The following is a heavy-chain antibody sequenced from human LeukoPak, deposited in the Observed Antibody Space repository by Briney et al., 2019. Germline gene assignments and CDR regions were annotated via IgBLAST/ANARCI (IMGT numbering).Heavy chain of an antibody. CDR1: GGSISSSPYY. Sequence: SETLSLTCTVSGGSISSSPYYWGWIRQPPGKGLEWIGTIYYSGSTYYSPSLKSRVTISVDTSKNQFSLRVSSVTAADTAVYYCARNGPRVVITKYYYNDMDVWGQGTTVTVPS. CDR3: ARNGPRVVITKYYYNDMDV. V-gene: IGHV4-39*07. J-gene: IGHJ6*02. D-gene: IGHD3-22*01. CDR2: IYYSGST.